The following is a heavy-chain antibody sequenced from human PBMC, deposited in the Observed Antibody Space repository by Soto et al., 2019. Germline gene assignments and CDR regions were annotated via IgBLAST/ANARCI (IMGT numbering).Heavy chain of an antibody. CDR1: GFSFSNYG. V-gene: IGHV3-33*01. Sequence: GGSLRLSCAASGFSFSNYGFHWVRQTPGKGLEWVAVIWYDGSKKYYGDSVKGRFAISRDNSRNTLYLEMNSLRAEDTAVYYCARGKGIVVVPAAIRDYYYGMDVWGQGTTVTVSS. D-gene: IGHD2-2*02. J-gene: IGHJ6*02. CDR2: IWYDGSKK. CDR3: ARGKGIVVVPAAIRDYYYGMDV.